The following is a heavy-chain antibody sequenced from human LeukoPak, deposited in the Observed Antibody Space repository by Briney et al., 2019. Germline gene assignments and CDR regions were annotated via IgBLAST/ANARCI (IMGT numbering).Heavy chain of an antibody. CDR2: INSDGSST. Sequence: PGGSLRLSCAASGFTFSSYWMHWVRQAPGKGLVWVSRINSDGSSTSYADSVKGRFTISRDNAKNTLYLQMNSLRAEDTALYYCAKFGVRGVAFDYWGQGALVTVSS. D-gene: IGHD3-10*01. J-gene: IGHJ4*02. CDR3: AKFGVRGVAFDY. V-gene: IGHV3-74*01. CDR1: GFTFSSYW.